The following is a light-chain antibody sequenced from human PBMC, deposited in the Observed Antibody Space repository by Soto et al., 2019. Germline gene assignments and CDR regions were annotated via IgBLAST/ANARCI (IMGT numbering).Light chain of an antibody. Sequence: IQLTQSPSSLSAAVGDRVTITCRASQGINSYLAWYQQKPGKAPKLLIYAASTLQSGVPSRFSGSGSGTDFTLTISSLQPEDFATYYCQQLNSYPPYTFGQGTKLEIK. V-gene: IGKV1-9*01. CDR1: QGINSY. CDR2: AAS. CDR3: QQLNSYPPYT. J-gene: IGKJ2*01.